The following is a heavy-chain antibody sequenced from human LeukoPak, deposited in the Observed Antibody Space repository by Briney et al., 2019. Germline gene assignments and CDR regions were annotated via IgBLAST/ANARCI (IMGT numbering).Heavy chain of an antibody. D-gene: IGHD5-12*01. CDR3: ARRNGQDIVATFRRRYYFDY. J-gene: IGHJ4*02. Sequence: SGTLSLTCAVYGGSFSGYYWSWICQPPGKGLEWIGEINHSGSTNYNPSLKSRVTISVDTSKNQFSLKLSSVTAADTAVDYCARRNGQDIVATFRRRYYFDYWGEGTLVTVSS. CDR2: INHSGST. CDR1: GGSFSGYY. V-gene: IGHV4-34*01.